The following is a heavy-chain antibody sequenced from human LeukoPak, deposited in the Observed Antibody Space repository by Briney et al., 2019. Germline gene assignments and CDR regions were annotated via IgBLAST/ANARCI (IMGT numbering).Heavy chain of an antibody. Sequence: SETLSLTCAVYGGSFSGYYWRWIRQPPGKGLEWIGEINHSGSTNYNPSLKSRVTISVDTSKTQFSLKLSSVTAADTAVYYCARGGRSSSGYSNLGGGIDPWGQGTLVTVSS. CDR2: INHSGST. J-gene: IGHJ5*02. CDR3: ARGGRSSSGYSNLGGGIDP. D-gene: IGHD3-22*01. CDR1: GGSFSGYY. V-gene: IGHV4-34*01.